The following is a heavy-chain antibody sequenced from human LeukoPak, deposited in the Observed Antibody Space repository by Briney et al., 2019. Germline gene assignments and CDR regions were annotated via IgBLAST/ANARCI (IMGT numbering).Heavy chain of an antibody. J-gene: IGHJ4*02. CDR2: IYYSGST. Sequence: SETLSLTCTVSGGSISSSSYYWGWIRQPPGKGLEWIGSIYYSGSTYYNPSLKSRVTISVDTSKNQFSLKLSSVTAADTAVYYCAREVVAAAGTVDYWGQGTLVTVSS. CDR3: AREVVAAAGTVDY. D-gene: IGHD6-13*01. CDR1: GGSISSSSYY. V-gene: IGHV4-39*07.